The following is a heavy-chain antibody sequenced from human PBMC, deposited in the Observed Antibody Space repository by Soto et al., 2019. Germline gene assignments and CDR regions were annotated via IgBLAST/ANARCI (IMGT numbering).Heavy chain of an antibody. D-gene: IGHD3-3*01. Sequence: SETLSLTCTVSGGSINTGDYYWTWIRQPRGKGLEWIGYIYYSGTTYYNPSLKSRVSLSLDTSKNHFSLRLTSVTAADTAVYYCARGVDFQGFSPYGMDVCGQGPTVTVSS. CDR3: ARGVDFQGFSPYGMDV. CDR2: IYYSGTT. CDR1: GGSINTGDYY. J-gene: IGHJ6*02. V-gene: IGHV4-30-4*01.